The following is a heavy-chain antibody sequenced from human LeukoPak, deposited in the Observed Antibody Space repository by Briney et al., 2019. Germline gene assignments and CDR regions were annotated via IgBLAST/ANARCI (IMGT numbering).Heavy chain of an antibody. V-gene: IGHV3-43*02. Sequence: GRSLTLASAADGFTFDDYARHWVRHAPRNWLEWVSRISGDGVRPFYEDSVKGRFSISIDNSKNYLYLQMVSLRTEDNALYYCGKDEGAYDSSGHPGYWGQGTLVTVSS. J-gene: IGHJ4*02. CDR1: GFTFDDYA. CDR2: ISGDGVRP. CDR3: GKDEGAYDSSGHPGY. D-gene: IGHD3-22*01.